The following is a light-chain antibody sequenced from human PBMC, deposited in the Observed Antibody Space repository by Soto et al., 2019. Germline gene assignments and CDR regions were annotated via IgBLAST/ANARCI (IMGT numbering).Light chain of an antibody. CDR2: EVS. Sequence: QSALTQPASVSGSPGQSITISCTGTSSDVGNYKYVSWYQQHPGKAPKLMIYEVSNRPSGVSNRFSGSKSGNTASLTISGLQAEDETDYYCFSYTSSGTYVFGTGTTVTV. CDR1: SSDVGNYKY. V-gene: IGLV2-14*01. CDR3: FSYTSSGTYV. J-gene: IGLJ1*01.